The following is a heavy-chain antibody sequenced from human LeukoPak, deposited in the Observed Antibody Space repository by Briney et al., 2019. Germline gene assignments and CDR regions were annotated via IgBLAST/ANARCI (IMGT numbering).Heavy chain of an antibody. V-gene: IGHV3-23*01. CDR1: GFTFSSYA. Sequence: GGSLRLSCAASGFTFSSYAMSWVRQAPGKGLEWVSAISGSGGSTYYADSVKGRFTISRDNSKNTLYLQMNSLRAEDTAIYYCAKASGSFYRSIDFWGQGTLVTVSS. CDR2: ISGSGGST. CDR3: AKASGSFYRSIDF. D-gene: IGHD1-26*01. J-gene: IGHJ4*02.